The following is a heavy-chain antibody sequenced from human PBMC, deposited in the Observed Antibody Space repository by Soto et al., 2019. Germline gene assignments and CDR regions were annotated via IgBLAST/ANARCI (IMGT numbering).Heavy chain of an antibody. D-gene: IGHD2-15*01. Sequence: WGSLRVSCAASGFTFSSYSMNWVRQAPGKGLEWVSYISSSSTIYYADSVKGRFTISRDNAKNSLYLQMNSLRAEDTAVYYCARDKGRSPLDYWGQGTLVTVSS. V-gene: IGHV3-48*01. J-gene: IGHJ4*02. CDR1: GFTFSSYS. CDR3: ARDKGRSPLDY. CDR2: ISSSSTI.